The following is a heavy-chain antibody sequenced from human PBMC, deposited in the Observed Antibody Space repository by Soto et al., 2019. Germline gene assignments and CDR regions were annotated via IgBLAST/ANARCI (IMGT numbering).Heavy chain of an antibody. V-gene: IGHV4-61*01. CDR2: IYYSGST. CDR3: ANYPTTVTSDY. CDR1: GGSVTTGSYY. Sequence: QVQLQESGPGLVKPSETLSLTCTVSGGSVTTGSYYWSWIRQPPGKGLEWIGYIYYSGSTNYNPSLKSLVTISVDTSKNQFSLKLRSVTAADTAVYYCANYPTTVTSDYWGQGTLVTVSS. D-gene: IGHD4-17*01. J-gene: IGHJ4*02.